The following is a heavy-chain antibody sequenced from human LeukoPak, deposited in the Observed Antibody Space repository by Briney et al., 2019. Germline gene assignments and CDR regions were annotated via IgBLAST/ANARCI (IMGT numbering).Heavy chain of an antibody. Sequence: SETLSLTCAVYGGSFSGYYWSWIRQPPGKGLEWIGEINHSGSTNYNPSLKSRVTISVDTSKNQFSLKLSSVTAADTAVYYCVRVSPLRFPRTYYFDYWGQGTLVTVSS. J-gene: IGHJ4*02. D-gene: IGHD3-3*01. CDR1: GGSFSGYY. V-gene: IGHV4-34*01. CDR2: INHSGST. CDR3: VRVSPLRFPRTYYFDY.